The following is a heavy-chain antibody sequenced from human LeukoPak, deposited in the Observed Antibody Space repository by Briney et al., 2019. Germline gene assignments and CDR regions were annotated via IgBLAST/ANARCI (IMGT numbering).Heavy chain of an antibody. V-gene: IGHV1-69*05. CDR1: GGSFSSYA. CDR2: IIPIFGTA. Sequence: ASVKVSCKASGGSFSSYAISWVRQAPGQGLEWMGGIIPIFGTANYAQKFQGRVTITTDESTSTAYMELSSLRSEDTAVYYCARGVARADRSGYCSSTSCPRPYYFDYWGQETLVTVSS. J-gene: IGHJ4*02. D-gene: IGHD2-2*01. CDR3: ARGVARADRSGYCSSTSCPRPYYFDY.